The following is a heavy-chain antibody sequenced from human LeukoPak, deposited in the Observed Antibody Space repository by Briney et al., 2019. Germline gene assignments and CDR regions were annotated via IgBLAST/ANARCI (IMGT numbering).Heavy chain of an antibody. J-gene: IGHJ6*03. CDR2: INHSGST. CDR1: GGSFRGYY. D-gene: IGHD3-9*01. CDR3: ASGSNRECYDILTGYYLDYYYIDV. Sequence: SETLSLTCAVYGGSFRGYYWSWIRQPPGKGLEWIGEINHSGSTNYNPPLKSRVTISVDTSRNEFSLKLSSVTDADTAVYYCASGSNRECYDILTGYYLDYYYIDVWGKGTTVTVSS. V-gene: IGHV4-34*01.